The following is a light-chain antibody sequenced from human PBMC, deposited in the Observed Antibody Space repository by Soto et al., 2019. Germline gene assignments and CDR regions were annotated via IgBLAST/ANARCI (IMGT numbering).Light chain of an antibody. Sequence: AIRMTQSPSSLSASTGDRVTITFRASQGISSYLAWYQQKPGKAPKLLIYKASGLESGVPSRFSGSGSGTEFTLTINGLQPDDFATYYCQQYNTFWTFGQGTKVDI. CDR1: QGISSY. CDR2: KAS. V-gene: IGKV1-8*01. J-gene: IGKJ1*01. CDR3: QQYNTFWT.